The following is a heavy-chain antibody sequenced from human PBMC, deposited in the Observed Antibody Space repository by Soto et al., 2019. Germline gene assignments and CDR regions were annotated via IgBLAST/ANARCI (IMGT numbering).Heavy chain of an antibody. Sequence: SETLSLTCAVYGGSFSGYYWSWIRQPPGKGLEWIGEINHSGSTNYNPSLKSRVTISVDTSKNQFSLKLSSVTAADTAVYYCARGLRGRIAAAAGYYYYMDVWGKGTTVTVSS. V-gene: IGHV4-34*01. J-gene: IGHJ6*03. D-gene: IGHD6-13*01. CDR2: INHSGST. CDR1: GGSFSGYY. CDR3: ARGLRGRIAAAAGYYYYMDV.